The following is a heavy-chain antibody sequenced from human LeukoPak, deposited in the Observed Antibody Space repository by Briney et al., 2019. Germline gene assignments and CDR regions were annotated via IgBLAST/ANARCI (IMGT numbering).Heavy chain of an antibody. V-gene: IGHV3-48*02. J-gene: IGHJ4*02. D-gene: IGHD2-2*01. Sequence: GGSLRLSCSASGFTFSSYSINWVRQAPGKGLEWVSYIDSGGTIIYYADSVKGRFTISRDNARNSLYLQMNSLTDKDTAVYYCTRAGYCSDASCYVPDYWGQGTLVTVSS. CDR2: IDSGGTII. CDR1: GFTFSSYS. CDR3: TRAGYCSDASCYVPDY.